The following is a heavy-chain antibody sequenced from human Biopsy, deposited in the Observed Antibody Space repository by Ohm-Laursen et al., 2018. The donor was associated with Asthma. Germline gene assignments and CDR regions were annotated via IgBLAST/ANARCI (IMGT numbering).Heavy chain of an antibody. Sequence: SLRLSCASSGFSFSNFAIHWVRQAPGKGLEWVGVISKDASTQDYADSVKGRFTMARDNSKNTLDLQMNSLREEDTAVYYCVRDGTDDAFDIWGQGTVVSVSS. J-gene: IGHJ3*02. V-gene: IGHV3-30*01. CDR3: VRDGTDDAFDI. CDR2: ISKDASTQ. CDR1: GFSFSNFA. D-gene: IGHD1-1*01.